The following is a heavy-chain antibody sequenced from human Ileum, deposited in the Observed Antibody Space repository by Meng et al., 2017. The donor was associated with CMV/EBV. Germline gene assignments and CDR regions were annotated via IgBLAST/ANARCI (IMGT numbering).Heavy chain of an antibody. Sequence: GESLKISCAASGFTFSDYAMTWVRQAPGKGLEWVSTITGTGSTYYADSVKGRFTISRDNSKNTLFLQMNSLRGEDTALYYCATNPLYTNDYCAMDVWGQGTTVTVSS. J-gene: IGHJ6*02. CDR3: ATNPLYTNDYCAMDV. D-gene: IGHD2-8*01. V-gene: IGHV3-23*01. CDR1: GFTFSDYA. CDR2: ITGTGST.